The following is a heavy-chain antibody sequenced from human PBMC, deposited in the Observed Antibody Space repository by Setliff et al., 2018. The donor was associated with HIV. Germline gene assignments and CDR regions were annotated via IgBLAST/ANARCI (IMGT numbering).Heavy chain of an antibody. Sequence: GGSLRLSCAASGFTVSSNYMSWVRQAPGKGLEWVSAISGSGGSTYYADSVKGRFTISRDNSKNTLYLQMNSLRADDTAVYYCVKDSEGGYTYGAYDYWGQGTLVTVSS. V-gene: IGHV3-23*01. J-gene: IGHJ4*02. D-gene: IGHD5-18*01. CDR3: VKDSEGGYTYGAYDY. CDR2: ISGSGGST. CDR1: GFTVSSNY.